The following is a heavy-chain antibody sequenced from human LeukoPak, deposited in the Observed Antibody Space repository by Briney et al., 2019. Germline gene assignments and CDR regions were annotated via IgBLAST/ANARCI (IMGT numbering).Heavy chain of an antibody. CDR1: GFTFSSYA. V-gene: IGHV3-30-3*01. J-gene: IGHJ4*02. D-gene: IGHD3-10*01. CDR3: ARDRDIGRPGDY. Sequence: GRSLRLSCAASGFTFSSYAMHWVRQAPGKGLEWVAVISYDGSNKYYADSVKGRFTISRDNSKNTLYLQMNSLRVEDTAVYYCARDRDIGRPGDYWGQGTLVSVSS. CDR2: ISYDGSNK.